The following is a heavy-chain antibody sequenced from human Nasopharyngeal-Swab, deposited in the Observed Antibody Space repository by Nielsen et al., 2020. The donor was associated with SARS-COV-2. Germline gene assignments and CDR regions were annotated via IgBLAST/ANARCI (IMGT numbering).Heavy chain of an antibody. D-gene: IGHD3-3*01. Sequence: SVKVSCKASGGTFSSYAISWVRQAPGQGLEWMGGIIPIFGTANYAQKFQGRVTMTRDTSTSTVYMELSSLRSEDTAVYYCASWDGFSLYYGMDVRGQGTTVTVSS. V-gene: IGHV1-69*05. CDR2: IIPIFGTA. CDR1: GGTFSSYA. J-gene: IGHJ6*02. CDR3: ASWDGFSLYYGMDV.